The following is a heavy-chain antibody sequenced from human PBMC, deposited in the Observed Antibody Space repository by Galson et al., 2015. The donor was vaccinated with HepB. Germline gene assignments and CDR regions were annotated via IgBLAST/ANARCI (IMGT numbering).Heavy chain of an antibody. CDR1: GYTFTNYG. Sequence: SVKVSCKASGYTFTNYGIIWVRQAPGQGLEWMGWSNPNTGGTIYAQKFQGRVTMTRDTSISTAYMELSRLRSEDTAVYYCARVTGPASIYGDRVLHFDYWGQGTLVTVST. J-gene: IGHJ4*02. D-gene: IGHD2-2*02. CDR2: SNPNTGGT. V-gene: IGHV1-2*02. CDR3: ARVTGPASIYGDRVLHFDY.